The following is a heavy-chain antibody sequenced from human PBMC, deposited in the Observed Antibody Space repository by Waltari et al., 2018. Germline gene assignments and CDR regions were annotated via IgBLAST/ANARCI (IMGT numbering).Heavy chain of an antibody. CDR3: ARVLYYYGSGSHDAFDI. D-gene: IGHD3-10*01. Sequence: QLQLQESGPGLVKPSETLSLTCTVSGGSISSSSYYWGWIRQPPGKGLEWIGSIYYSGRTYYNPSLKSRVTISVDTSRNQFSLKLSSVTAADTAVYYCARVLYYYGSGSHDAFDIWGQGTMVTVSS. CDR1: GGSISSSSYY. CDR2: IYYSGRT. V-gene: IGHV4-39*07. J-gene: IGHJ3*02.